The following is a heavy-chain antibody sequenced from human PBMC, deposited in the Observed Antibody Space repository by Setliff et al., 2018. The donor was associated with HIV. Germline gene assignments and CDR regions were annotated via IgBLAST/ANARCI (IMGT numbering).Heavy chain of an antibody. Sequence: PGGSLRLSCIGSGFTFGDSWMTWVRQAPGKGLEWVANINPDGSEQFYVDSLWGRFTISRDNAKNSLYLQMSSLRADDTAVYFCARVRETSGGYWGNFYYYMDVGGKGTTVTVSS. CDR1: GFTFGDSW. CDR3: ARVRETSGGYWGNFYYYMDV. J-gene: IGHJ6*03. V-gene: IGHV3-7*03. CDR2: INPDGSEQ. D-gene: IGHD2-21*02.